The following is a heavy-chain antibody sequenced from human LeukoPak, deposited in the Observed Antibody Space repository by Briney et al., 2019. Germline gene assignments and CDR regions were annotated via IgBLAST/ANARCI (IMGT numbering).Heavy chain of an antibody. CDR3: ARDLVRGVMEY. Sequence: GGSLRLSCAASGFTFSNYWMSWVRQTPGKGLEWVATIEQDGSEKYYVDSVKGRFTISRDNAKKSLFLQMNSLRAEDTAVYYCARDLVRGVMEYWGQGTLVTVSS. CDR2: IEQDGSEK. V-gene: IGHV3-7*01. J-gene: IGHJ4*02. D-gene: IGHD3-10*01. CDR1: GFTFSNYW.